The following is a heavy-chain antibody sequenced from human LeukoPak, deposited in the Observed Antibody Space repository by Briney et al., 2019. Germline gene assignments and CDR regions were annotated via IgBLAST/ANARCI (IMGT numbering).Heavy chain of an antibody. D-gene: IGHD2-15*01. Sequence: GGSLRLSCVASGFTFSSYAMSWVRQAPGKGLEWVSAISGSGGSTYYADSVKGRFTISRDNSKNTLYVQMNSLRAEDTAVYYCAKDRDIVVVVAATPCYFDYWGQGTLVTVSS. V-gene: IGHV3-23*01. CDR3: AKDRDIVVVVAATPCYFDY. J-gene: IGHJ4*02. CDR1: GFTFSSYA. CDR2: ISGSGGST.